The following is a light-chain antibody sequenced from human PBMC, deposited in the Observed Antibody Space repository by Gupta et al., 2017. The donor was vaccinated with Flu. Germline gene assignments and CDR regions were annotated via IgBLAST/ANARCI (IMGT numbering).Light chain of an antibody. Sequence: QSALTQPPSVSGSPGQSVTISCTGTSSDVGSYNRVSWYQQPPGTAPKLRIYEVSNRPSGVPDRFSGSKSGNTASLTSSGLQAEDEADYYCSLYTSSSTWVFGGGTKLTVL. CDR3: SLYTSSSTWV. J-gene: IGLJ3*02. CDR2: EVS. CDR1: SSDVGSYNR. V-gene: IGLV2-18*01.